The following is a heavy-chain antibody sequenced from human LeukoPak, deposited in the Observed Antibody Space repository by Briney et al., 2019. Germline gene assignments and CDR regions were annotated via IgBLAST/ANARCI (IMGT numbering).Heavy chain of an antibody. V-gene: IGHV3-23*01. CDR1: GFTFSSYA. CDR2: ISGNGGST. CDR3: AKGKYCSSASCYGFDY. D-gene: IGHD2-2*01. Sequence: PGGSLRLSCAASGFTFSSYAMSWVRQAPGKGLEWVSAISGNGGSTYYADSVKGRFTISRDNSKNTLYLQMNSLRAEDTAVYYCAKGKYCSSASCYGFDYWGQGTLVTVSS. J-gene: IGHJ4*02.